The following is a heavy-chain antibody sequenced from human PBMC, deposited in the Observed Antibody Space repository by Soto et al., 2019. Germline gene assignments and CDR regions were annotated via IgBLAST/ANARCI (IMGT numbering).Heavy chain of an antibody. V-gene: IGHV4-39*01. CDR2: IIYSGDI. Sequence: QLQLQLSGPGLVKPSVTLSLTCNVSGASISSYNYWGWFRQPPGKGLEWIGGIIYSGDIMYNPAPQRWLSLFVDTSKNQFPLQLSSVTAADTAVYYCVRHAQWIIRAYWGQGSLVTVSS. CDR1: GASISSYNY. J-gene: IGHJ4*02. CDR3: VRHAQWIIRAY. D-gene: IGHD5-12*01.